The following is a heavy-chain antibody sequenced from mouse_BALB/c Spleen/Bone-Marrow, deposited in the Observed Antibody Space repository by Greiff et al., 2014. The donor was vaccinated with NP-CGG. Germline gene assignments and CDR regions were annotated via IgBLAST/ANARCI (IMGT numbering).Heavy chain of an antibody. CDR2: INPTRGYT. V-gene: IGHV1-4*02. CDR1: GYTFTSYT. D-gene: IGHD1-1*01. CDR3: ARVGTYYALFDY. Sequence: QVQLKESAAELARPGASVKMSCKASGYTFTSYTIQWGKQRPGQGLEWIGYINPTRGYTDYNQKFKDKTTLTADKSSSTAYMQLSSLTSEDSAVYYCARVGTYYALFDYWGQGTTLTVSS. J-gene: IGHJ2*01.